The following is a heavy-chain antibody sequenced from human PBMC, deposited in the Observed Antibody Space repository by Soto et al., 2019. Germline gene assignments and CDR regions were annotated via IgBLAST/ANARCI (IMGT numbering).Heavy chain of an antibody. Sequence: GGSLRLSCAASGFTVSSNYMSWVRQAPGKGLEWVSVIYSGGSTYYADSVKGRFTISRDNSKNTLYLQMNSLRAEDTAVYYCARYNGGPEGVYYGMDVWGQGTTVTVSS. CDR2: IYSGGST. D-gene: IGHD1-20*01. CDR1: GFTVSSNY. CDR3: ARYNGGPEGVYYGMDV. J-gene: IGHJ6*02. V-gene: IGHV3-53*01.